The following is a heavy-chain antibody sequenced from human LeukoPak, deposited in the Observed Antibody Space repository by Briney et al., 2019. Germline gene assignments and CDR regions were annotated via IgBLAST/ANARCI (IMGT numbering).Heavy chain of an antibody. Sequence: GGSLRLSCAATGFTFSAYWMSWVRQAPGKGLDWVANIKQDRSEKYYVDSVKGRFTFSRDNAKNSLYLQMNSLRAEDAAVYYCARYRSLDYWGQGTLVTVSS. CDR1: GFTFSAYW. J-gene: IGHJ4*02. CDR3: ARYRSLDY. CDR2: IKQDRSEK. D-gene: IGHD6-19*01. V-gene: IGHV3-7*04.